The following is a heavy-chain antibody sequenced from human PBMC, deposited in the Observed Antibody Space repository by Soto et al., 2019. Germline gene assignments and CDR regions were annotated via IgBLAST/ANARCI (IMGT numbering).Heavy chain of an antibody. Sequence: QVQLVQSGAEVKKPGASVKVSCKASGYIFTNHYIHWVRQAPGQGLEWMGIINPSGGSTHYLQKFRSRITTTRDTSTTTAHMELSSLRSEDTAVYFCARADYYDSSGFYYDCWGQGSLVTVSS. CDR1: GYIFTNHY. CDR2: INPSGGST. J-gene: IGHJ4*02. V-gene: IGHV1-46*01. D-gene: IGHD3-22*01. CDR3: ARADYYDSSGFYYDC.